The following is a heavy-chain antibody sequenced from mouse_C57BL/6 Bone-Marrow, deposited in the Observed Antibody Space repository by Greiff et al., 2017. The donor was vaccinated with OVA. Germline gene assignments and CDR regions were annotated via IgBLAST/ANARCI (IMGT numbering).Heavy chain of an antibody. J-gene: IGHJ4*01. CDR2: ISSRSNNYAT. V-gene: IGHV10-1*01. D-gene: IGHD2-1*01. CDR3: VRQSNYGNYVAMDY. CDR1: GFSFNTYA. Sequence: EVQVVESGGGLVQPKGSLKLSCAASGFSFNTYAMNWVRQAPGKGLEWVACISSRSNNYATYYAVSVKVSFTISSDDSESMLYLQMNNMKTEDTAMYYCVRQSNYGNYVAMDYWGQGTSVTVSS.